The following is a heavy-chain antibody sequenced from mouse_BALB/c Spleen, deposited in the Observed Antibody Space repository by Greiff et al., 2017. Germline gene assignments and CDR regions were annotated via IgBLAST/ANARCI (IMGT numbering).Heavy chain of an antibody. V-gene: IGHV5-9-4*01. CDR1: GFTFSSYA. Sequence: EVQRVESGGGLVKPGGSLKLSCAASGFTFSSYAMSWVRQSPEKRLEWVAEISSGGSYTYYPDTVTGRFTISRDNAKNTLYLEMSSLRSEDTAMYYCANGYDGYAMDYWGQGTSVTVSS. J-gene: IGHJ4*01. CDR2: ISSGGSYT. CDR3: ANGYDGYAMDY. D-gene: IGHD2-2*01.